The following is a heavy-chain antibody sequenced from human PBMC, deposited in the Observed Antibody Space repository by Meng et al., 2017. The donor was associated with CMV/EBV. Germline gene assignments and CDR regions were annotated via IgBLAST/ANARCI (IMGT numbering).Heavy chain of an antibody. J-gene: IGHJ4*02. CDR2: IDWDDDK. Sequence: SGPTLVKPTHTLTLTCTSSGFSLSTSGMCVSWVRQPPGKALEWLALIDWDDDKYYSTSLKTRLTISKETSKNQVVLTMTNMDPVDTATYYCARIAYGGNSGYFDYWGQGTLVTVSS. CDR3: ARIAYGGNSGYFDY. V-gene: IGHV2-70*20. D-gene: IGHD4-23*01. CDR1: GFSLSTSGMC.